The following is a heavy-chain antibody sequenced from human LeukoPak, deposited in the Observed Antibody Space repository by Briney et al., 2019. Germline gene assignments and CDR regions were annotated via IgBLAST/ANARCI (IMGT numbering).Heavy chain of an antibody. Sequence: GGSLRLSCAASGFTFSSYAMHWVRQAPGKGLEWVAVISYDGSNKYYADSVKGRFTISRDNSKNTLYLQMNSLRAEDRAVYYCAREKMVRGATTFAPWGQETLVTVSS. J-gene: IGHJ5*02. V-gene: IGHV3-30*04. CDR1: GFTFSSYA. CDR3: AREKMVRGATTFAP. CDR2: ISYDGSNK. D-gene: IGHD3-10*01.